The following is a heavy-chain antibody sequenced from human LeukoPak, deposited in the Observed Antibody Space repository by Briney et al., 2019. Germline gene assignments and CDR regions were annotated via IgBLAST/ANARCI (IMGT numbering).Heavy chain of an antibody. Sequence: GGSLRLSCAASKFTFSSYTMSWVRQAPGKGLEWVSHISGSGGSTYYADSVKGRFTISRENSKNMVYLQMNSLRAEDTAVYYCVKVQDSSSWFRAFDIWGQGTMVIVSS. CDR1: KFTFSSYT. J-gene: IGHJ3*02. CDR3: VKVQDSSSWFRAFDI. CDR2: ISGSGGST. D-gene: IGHD6-13*01. V-gene: IGHV3-23*01.